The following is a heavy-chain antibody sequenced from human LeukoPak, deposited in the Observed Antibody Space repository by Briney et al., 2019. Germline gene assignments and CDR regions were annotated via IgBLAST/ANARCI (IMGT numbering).Heavy chain of an antibody. CDR1: GFYFNTYW. D-gene: IGHD6-13*01. J-gene: IGHJ3*02. V-gene: IGHV5-51*01. CDR3: ARLAAAAYLDTFDI. Sequence: GESLKISCKGSGFYFNTYWIGWVRQMPGKGLEWMGVIYPGDSHTRYSASFQGQVIISADTSLSTAYLQWSSLKASDTAMYYCARLAAAAYLDTFDIWGQGTRVTVSS. CDR2: IYPGDSHT.